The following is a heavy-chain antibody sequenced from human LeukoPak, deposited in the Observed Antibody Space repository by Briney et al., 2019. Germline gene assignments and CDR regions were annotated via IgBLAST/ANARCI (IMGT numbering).Heavy chain of an antibody. Sequence: SQTLSLTCAISGDSVSSNSAAWNCIRQSPSRGLEWLGRTYYRSKWYNDYAVSVKSRITINTDTSKNQFSLQLNSVTPEDTAVYYCASERILSGYDSLDYWGQGTLVTVSS. CDR2: TYYRSKWYN. V-gene: IGHV6-1*01. J-gene: IGHJ4*02. CDR3: ASERILSGYDSLDY. CDR1: GDSVSSNSAA. D-gene: IGHD5-12*01.